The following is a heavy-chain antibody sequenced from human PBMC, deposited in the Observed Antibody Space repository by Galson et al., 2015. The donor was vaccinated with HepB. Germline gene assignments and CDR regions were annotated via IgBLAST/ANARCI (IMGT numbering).Heavy chain of an antibody. D-gene: IGHD3-10*01. CDR1: GFTFRNYA. Sequence: SLRLSCAASGFTFRNYAMSWVRQAPGKGLEWASAITPSGDNTYSADSVKGRFTISRDNSKNTLFLQKTGLTAADTAIYYCARGSEDNYGSFDYWGQGTLVTVSS. V-gene: IGHV3-23*01. CDR3: ARGSEDNYGSFDY. J-gene: IGHJ4*02. CDR2: ITPSGDNT.